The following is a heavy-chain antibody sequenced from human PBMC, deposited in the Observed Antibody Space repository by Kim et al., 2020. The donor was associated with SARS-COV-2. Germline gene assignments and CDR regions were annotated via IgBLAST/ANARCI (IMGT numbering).Heavy chain of an antibody. CDR1: GGSISSGGYY. Sequence: SETLSLTCTVSGGSISSGGYYWSWIRQHPGKGLEWIGYIYYSGSTYYNPSLKSRVTISVDTSKNQFSLKLSSVTAADTAVYYCARDRNEYYDSSGYYYLNWFDPWGQGTLVTVSS. CDR2: IYYSGST. D-gene: IGHD3-22*01. V-gene: IGHV4-31*03. CDR3: ARDRNEYYDSSGYYYLNWFDP. J-gene: IGHJ5*02.